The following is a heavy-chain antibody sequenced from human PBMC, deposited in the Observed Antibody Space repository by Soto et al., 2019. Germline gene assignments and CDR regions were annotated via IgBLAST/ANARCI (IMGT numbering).Heavy chain of an antibody. Sequence: GESLKISCKGSGYNFTTYWIGWVRQMPGKGLEWMGIIYPGDSDTTYGPSFQGQVTISADKSITTAYLQWSSLKASDTAIYYCARRAAYYYDNSGSFDNWGQGTLVTSPQ. CDR1: GYNFTTYW. CDR2: IYPGDSDT. V-gene: IGHV5-51*01. J-gene: IGHJ4*02. D-gene: IGHD3-22*01. CDR3: ARRAAYYYDNSGSFDN.